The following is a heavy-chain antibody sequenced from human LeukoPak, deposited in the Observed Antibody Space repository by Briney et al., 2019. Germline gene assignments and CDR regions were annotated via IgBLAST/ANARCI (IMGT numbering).Heavy chain of an antibody. D-gene: IGHD4-17*01. Sequence: ASVKVSCKASGGTFSSYAISWVRQAPGQGLEWMGGIIPIFGTANYAQKFQGRVTITADKSTSTAYMELSSLRFEDTAVYYCAREVPGTTVTALRYWGQGTLVTVSS. V-gene: IGHV1-69*06. CDR1: GGTFSSYA. J-gene: IGHJ4*02. CDR2: IIPIFGTA. CDR3: AREVPGTTVTALRY.